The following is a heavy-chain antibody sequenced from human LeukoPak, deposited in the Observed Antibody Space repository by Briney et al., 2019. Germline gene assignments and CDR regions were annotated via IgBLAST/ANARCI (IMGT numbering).Heavy chain of an antibody. V-gene: IGHV4-34*01. CDR3: ARAFTYYDILTGYYEPHTILDY. CDR2: INHSGST. CDR1: GGSFSGYY. D-gene: IGHD3-9*01. J-gene: IGHJ4*02. Sequence: SETLSLTCAVYGGSFSGYYWSWLRQPPGKGLEWIGEINHSGSTNYNPSLKSRVTISVHTSKNQFSLKLSSVTAADKPVYYCARAFTYYDILTGYYEPHTILDYWGQGTLVTVSS.